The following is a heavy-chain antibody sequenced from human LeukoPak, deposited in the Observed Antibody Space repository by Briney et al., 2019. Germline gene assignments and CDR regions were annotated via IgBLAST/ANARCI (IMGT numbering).Heavy chain of an antibody. CDR3: ARDHVGATTIDP. J-gene: IGHJ5*02. CDR2: INPNSGGA. CDR1: GYTFTGYY. D-gene: IGHD1-26*01. Sequence: ASVKVSCKASGYTFTGYYMHWVRQAPGQGLEWMGWINPNSGGANYAQKFQGRVTMTRDTSISTAYMELSRLRSDDTAVYYCARDHVGATTIDPWGQGTLVTVSS. V-gene: IGHV1-2*02.